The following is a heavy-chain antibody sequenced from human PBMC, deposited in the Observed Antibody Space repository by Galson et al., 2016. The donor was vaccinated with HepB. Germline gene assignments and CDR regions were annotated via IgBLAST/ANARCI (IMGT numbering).Heavy chain of an antibody. V-gene: IGHV1-69*10. CDR3: ARRCTSTNCYIHDAFDV. CDR2: IIPLLTTK. CDR1: GDSFSNYV. J-gene: IGHJ3*01. D-gene: IGHD2-8*01. Sequence: SVKVSCKASGDSFSNYVVDWVRQAPGQGLQWVGGIIPLLTTKHFAQSFQGRVTISADLSTSTVYLEVTGLRSEDTGMYYCARRCTSTNCYIHDAFDVCGQGTVLTVS.